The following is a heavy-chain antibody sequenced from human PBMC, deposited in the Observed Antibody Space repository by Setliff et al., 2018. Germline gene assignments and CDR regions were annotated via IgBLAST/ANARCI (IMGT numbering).Heavy chain of an antibody. D-gene: IGHD3-16*01. V-gene: IGHV3-15*01. CDR3: TTWPENGGYYYYYYMDV. J-gene: IGHJ6*03. CDR2: IKSKTDGGTT. Sequence: GWSLRLSCAASGFTFSNAWMTWVRQAPGKGLEWVGRIKSKTDGGTTDYVTPVKGRFTISRDDSKNTLFLQMNSLKIEDTAVYYCTTWPENGGYYYYYYMDVWGKGITVTVSS. CDR1: GFTFSNAW.